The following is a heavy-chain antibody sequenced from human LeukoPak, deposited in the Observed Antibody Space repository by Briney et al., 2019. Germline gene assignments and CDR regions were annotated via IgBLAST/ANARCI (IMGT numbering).Heavy chain of an antibody. CDR3: ARGGSSSWSDPSNNWFDP. J-gene: IGHJ5*02. Sequence: ASVKVSCKASGYTFTGYYMHWVRQAPGQGLEWMGWINPNSGGTNYAQKFQGRVTMTRDTSISTAYMELSRLRSDDTAVYYCARGGSSSWSDPSNNWFDPWGQGTLVTVSS. V-gene: IGHV1-2*02. D-gene: IGHD6-13*01. CDR2: INPNSGGT. CDR1: GYTFTGYY.